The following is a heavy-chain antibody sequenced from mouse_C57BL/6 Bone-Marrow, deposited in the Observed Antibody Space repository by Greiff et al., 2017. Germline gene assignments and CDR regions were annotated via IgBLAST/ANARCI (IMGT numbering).Heavy chain of an antibody. Sequence: VKLMESGPGLVAPSQSLSITCTVSGFSLTSYGVDWVRQSPGKGLVWLGVIWGVGSTNYNSALKSRLSICKDNYKNQVFLKMNSLQTDDPAMYYCASRGYDYDGAMDYWGQGTSVTVSS. CDR1: GFSLTSYG. CDR3: ASRGYDYDGAMDY. V-gene: IGHV2-6*01. J-gene: IGHJ4*01. CDR2: IWGVGST. D-gene: IGHD2-4*01.